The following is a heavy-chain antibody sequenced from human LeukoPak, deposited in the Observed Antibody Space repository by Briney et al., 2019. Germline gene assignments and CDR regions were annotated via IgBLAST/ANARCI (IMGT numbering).Heavy chain of an antibody. Sequence: PSETLSLTCTVSGGSISSSSYYWGWIRQPPGKGLEWIGSIYYSGSTYYNPSLKSRVTISVDTSKNQFSLKLSSVTAADTAAYYCAGYGDYVGNWFDPWGQGTLVTVSS. CDR1: GGSISSSSYY. J-gene: IGHJ5*02. CDR2: IYYSGST. V-gene: IGHV4-39*01. D-gene: IGHD4-17*01. CDR3: AGYGDYVGNWFDP.